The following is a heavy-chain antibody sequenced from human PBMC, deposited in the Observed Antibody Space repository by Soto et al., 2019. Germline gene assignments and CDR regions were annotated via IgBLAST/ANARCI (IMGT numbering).Heavy chain of an antibody. Sequence: QVTLKESGPVLVKPTETLTLTCTVSGFSLSNAGMGVTWIRQPPGKALEWLAHMFLDDEKSYRTSLKSRLTISKDTSKKQVVLTMTNMDPVDTATYFCARINGGNASLDYWGQGTPVTVSS. CDR2: MFLDDEK. D-gene: IGHD2-15*01. CDR3: ARINGGNASLDY. J-gene: IGHJ4*02. CDR1: GFSLSNAGMG. V-gene: IGHV2-26*01.